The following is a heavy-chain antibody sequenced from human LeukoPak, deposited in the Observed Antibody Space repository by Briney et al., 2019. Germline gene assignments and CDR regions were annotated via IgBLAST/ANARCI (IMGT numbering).Heavy chain of an antibody. CDR1: GFTFSTSA. Sequence: PGGSLRLSCVVSGFTFSTSAMSWVRQAPGKGLEWVSGISESGGSTYYADSVKGRFTISRDNSKNTLYLQMNSLRAEDTAVYYCARPYFKYSYGLAAPFDYWGQGTLVTVSS. CDR3: ARPYFKYSYGLAAPFDY. J-gene: IGHJ4*02. D-gene: IGHD5-18*01. V-gene: IGHV3-23*01. CDR2: ISESGGST.